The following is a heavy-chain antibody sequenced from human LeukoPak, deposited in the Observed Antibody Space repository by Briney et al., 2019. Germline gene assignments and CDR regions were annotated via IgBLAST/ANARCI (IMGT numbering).Heavy chain of an antibody. CDR2: IVVGSGNT. CDR1: GFTFTSSA. CDR3: AARGLEMATIQYYFGY. D-gene: IGHD5-24*01. J-gene: IGHJ4*02. V-gene: IGHV1-58*01. Sequence: SVKVSCKASGFTFTSSAVQWVRQARGQRLEWIGWIVVGSGNTNYAQKFQERVTITRDMSTSTAYMELSSLRSEDTAVYYCAARGLEMATIQYYFGYWGQGTLVTVSS.